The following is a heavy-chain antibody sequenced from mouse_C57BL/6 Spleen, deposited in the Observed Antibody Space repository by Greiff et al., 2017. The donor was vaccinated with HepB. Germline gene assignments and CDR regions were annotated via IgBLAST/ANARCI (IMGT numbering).Heavy chain of an antibody. Sequence: DVHLVESGPGMVKPSQSLSLTCTVTGYSITSGYDWHWIRHFPGNKLEWMGYISYSGSTNYNPSLKSRISITHDTSKNHFFLKLNSVTTEDTATYYCARGRLLRFDYWGQGTTLTVSS. CDR3: ARGRLLRFDY. CDR1: GYSITSGYD. V-gene: IGHV3-1*01. D-gene: IGHD1-1*01. CDR2: ISYSGST. J-gene: IGHJ2*01.